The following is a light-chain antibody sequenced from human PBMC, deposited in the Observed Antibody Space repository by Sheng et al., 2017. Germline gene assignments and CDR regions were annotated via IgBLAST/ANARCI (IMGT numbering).Light chain of an antibody. Sequence: SYTLTQPTSVSVAPGETATITCGGNNLGKYSLHWYQQKPGQAPVLVVNDDAARPSGIPERFSGSNSGGTATLTISNVEAGDEADYYCQVWDSDSDHVIFGGGTKLTVL. CDR2: DDA. V-gene: IGLV3-21*02. J-gene: IGLJ2*01. CDR3: QVWDSDSDHVI. CDR1: NLGKYS.